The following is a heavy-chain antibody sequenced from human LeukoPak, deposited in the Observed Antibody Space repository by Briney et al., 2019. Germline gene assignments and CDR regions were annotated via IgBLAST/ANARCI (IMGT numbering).Heavy chain of an antibody. CDR2: INHSGST. CDR1: GGSFSGYY. J-gene: IGHJ4*02. V-gene: IGHV4-34*01. D-gene: IGHD6-19*01. CDR3: ARDCIAVAGTPFDY. Sequence: SETLSLTCAVYGGSFSGYYWSWIRRPPGKGLEWIGEINHSGSTNYNPSLKSRVTISVDTSKNQFSLKLSSVTAADTAVYYCARDCIAVAGTPFDYWGQGTLVTVSS.